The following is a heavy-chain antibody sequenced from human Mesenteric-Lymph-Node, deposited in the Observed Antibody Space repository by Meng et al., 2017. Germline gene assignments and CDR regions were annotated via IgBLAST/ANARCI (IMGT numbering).Heavy chain of an antibody. V-gene: IGHV3-23*01. CDR2: ISGSGGST. J-gene: IGHJ3*02. CDR1: GFTFSSYA. D-gene: IGHD1-20*01. Sequence: GESLKISCAASGFTFSSYAMSWVRQAPGKGLEWVSAISGSGGSTYYADSVKGRFTISRDNSKNTLYLQMNSLRAEDTAVYYCAKDRESYNSVWDAFDIWGQGTMVTVSS. CDR3: AKDRESYNSVWDAFDI.